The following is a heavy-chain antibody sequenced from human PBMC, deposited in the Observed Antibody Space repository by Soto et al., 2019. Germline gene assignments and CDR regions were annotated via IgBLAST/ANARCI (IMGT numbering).Heavy chain of an antibody. CDR3: ARGGASSKWFAP. CDR1: GGSITSGGSF. Sequence: SETLSLTCTVSGGSITSGGSFWSWIRQHPGKGPEWIAFIGYSGATSYNPSLASRVTISADTYKSQFSLNLRSVTAADTAVYYCARGGASSKWFAPWGQGTLVTVSA. D-gene: IGHD2-15*01. J-gene: IGHJ5*02. CDR2: IGYSGAT. V-gene: IGHV4-31*03.